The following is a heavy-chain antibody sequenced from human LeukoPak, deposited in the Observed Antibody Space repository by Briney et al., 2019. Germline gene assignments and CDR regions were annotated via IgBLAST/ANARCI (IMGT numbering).Heavy chain of an antibody. CDR3: ARGRSSMVRGYYYYYMDV. CDR2: ISYTGST. D-gene: IGHD3-10*01. Sequence: SETLSLTCSVSGDSISSSSFYWGWIRQPPGKGLEWIGSISYTGSTYYNPSLKSRVTISVDTSKNQFSLRLNSVTAADTAMYYCARGRSSMVRGYYYYYMDVWGKGTTATISS. V-gene: IGHV4-39*01. CDR1: GDSISSSSFY. J-gene: IGHJ6*03.